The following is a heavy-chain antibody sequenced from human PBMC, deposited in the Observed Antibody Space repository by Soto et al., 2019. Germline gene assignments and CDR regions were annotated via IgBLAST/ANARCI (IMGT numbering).Heavy chain of an antibody. D-gene: IGHD1-20*01. CDR2: IERDDDDK. Sequence: SCPTLVNPTETLTLTCTFSGFSLTSPGMCVSWIRQSPGKALEWLALIERDDDDKYYSTSLKTRLTISKDTRKNQVVLTMANMEPADTATYYCARSIRGPRRFNGMDVWGQGTTVTVSS. J-gene: IGHJ6*02. CDR1: GFSLTSPGMC. V-gene: IGHV2-70*13. CDR3: ARSIRGPRRFNGMDV.